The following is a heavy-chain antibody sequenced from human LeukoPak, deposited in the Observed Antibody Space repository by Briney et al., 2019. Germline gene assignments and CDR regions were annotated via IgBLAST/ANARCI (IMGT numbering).Heavy chain of an antibody. CDR1: GFTFSGYW. V-gene: IGHV3-74*01. J-gene: IGHJ2*01. D-gene: IGHD4-17*01. CDR3: ARDTGWYFDL. Sequence: GGSLRLSCAASGFTFSGYWMHWVRQVPGKGLVCVLRITGDGSSTTYADSVKGRFTISRDNAKNTVFLKMISLRAEDTAVYYCARDTGWYFDLWGRGTLVTVSS. CDR2: ITGDGSST.